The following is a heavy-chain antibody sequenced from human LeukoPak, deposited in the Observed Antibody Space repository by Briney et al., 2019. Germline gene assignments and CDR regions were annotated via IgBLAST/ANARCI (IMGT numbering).Heavy chain of an antibody. CDR1: GITFSSYG. CDR2: ISGSGGST. Sequence: GGSLRLSCAASGITFSSYGMSWVRQAPGKGLEWVSAISGSGGSTYYADSVKGRFTISRDNSKSTLYLQMNSLRAEDTAVYYCARGWLQLKIDYWGQGTLVTVSS. V-gene: IGHV3-23*01. D-gene: IGHD5-24*01. J-gene: IGHJ4*02. CDR3: ARGWLQLKIDY.